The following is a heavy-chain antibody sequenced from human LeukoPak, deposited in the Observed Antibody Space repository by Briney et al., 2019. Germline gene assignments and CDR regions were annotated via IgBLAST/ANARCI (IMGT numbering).Heavy chain of an antibody. CDR2: IYYSGST. CDR1: GGSISSYY. J-gene: IGHJ4*02. V-gene: IGHV4-59*01. CDR3: AGAYSSGWSGGPYFDY. Sequence: SETLSLTCTVSGGSISSYYWSWIRQPPGKGLEWIGYIYYSGSTNYNPSLKSRVTISVDTSKNQFSLKLSSVTAADTAVYYCAGAYSSGWSGGPYFDYWGQGTLVTVSS. D-gene: IGHD6-19*01.